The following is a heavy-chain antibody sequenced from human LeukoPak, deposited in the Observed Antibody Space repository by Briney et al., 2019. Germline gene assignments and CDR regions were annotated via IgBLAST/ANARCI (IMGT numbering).Heavy chain of an antibody. V-gene: IGHV3-23*01. Sequence: GGSLRLSCAASGFTFSSYAMSWVRQAPGKGLEWVSAISGSGGSTYYADSVKGRFTISRDNSKNTLYLQMNSLRAEDTAVYYCARRPIRIAVAGTFDYWGQGTLVTVSS. J-gene: IGHJ4*02. D-gene: IGHD6-19*01. CDR3: ARRPIRIAVAGTFDY. CDR1: GFTFSSYA. CDR2: ISGSGGST.